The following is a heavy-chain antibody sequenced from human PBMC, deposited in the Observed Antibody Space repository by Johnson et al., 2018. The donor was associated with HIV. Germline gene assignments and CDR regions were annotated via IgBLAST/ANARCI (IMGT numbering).Heavy chain of an antibody. CDR2: IFSVGDV. CDR1: GFTVSSNY. Sequence: VQLVESGGGLVQPGGSLRLSCAASGFTVSSNYMSWVRQAPGKGLEWVSVIFSVGDVYYADSVKGRFTVSRDNSKNTLYVEMNSLRVEDTAVYYCAKVGRMTTVVTPGDAFDIWGQGTKVTVSS. V-gene: IGHV3-66*02. D-gene: IGHD4-23*01. CDR3: AKVGRMTTVVTPGDAFDI. J-gene: IGHJ3*02.